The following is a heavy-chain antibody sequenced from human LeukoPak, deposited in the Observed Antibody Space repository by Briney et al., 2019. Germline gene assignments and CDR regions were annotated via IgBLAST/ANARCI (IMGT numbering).Heavy chain of an antibody. CDR3: ATSPHCSNTNCYRV. V-gene: IGHV4-61*02. J-gene: IGHJ6*04. CDR1: GGSISSGSYY. CDR2: IYTSGNT. Sequence: SETLSLTCTVSGGSISSGSYYWSWIRQPAGKGLEWIGRIYTSGNTDYNPSLKSRVTMSVDTSKNQFSLKLSSVTAADTAVYYCATSPHCSNTNCYRVWGKGTTVTVSS. D-gene: IGHD2-2*01.